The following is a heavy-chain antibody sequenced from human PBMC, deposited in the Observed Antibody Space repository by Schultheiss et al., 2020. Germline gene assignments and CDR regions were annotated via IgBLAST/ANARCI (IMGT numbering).Heavy chain of an antibody. D-gene: IGHD2-15*01. V-gene: IGHV1-8*01. J-gene: IGHJ4*02. CDR1: GYTFTSYD. CDR3: VSACEVGSCYILCPY. Sequence: ASVKVSCKASGYTFTSYDINWVRQATGQGLEWMGWMNPNSGNTGYAQKFRGRVTITSDRSVSTAYMELSSLRSEDMVVYSCVSACEVGSCYILCPYWGQGTLVTVSS. CDR2: MNPNSGNT.